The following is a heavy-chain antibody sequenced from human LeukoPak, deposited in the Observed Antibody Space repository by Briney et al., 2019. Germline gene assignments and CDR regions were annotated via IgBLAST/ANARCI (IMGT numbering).Heavy chain of an antibody. Sequence: ASVKVSCKASGYTFTSYYMHWLRQAAGQGLEWMGIINPSGGSTSYAQKFQGRVTMTRDTSTSTVYMELSSLRSEDTAVYYCARAPRDGYTGYYYYGMDVWGQGTTVTVSS. CDR3: ARAPRDGYTGYYYYGMDV. J-gene: IGHJ6*02. D-gene: IGHD5-24*01. V-gene: IGHV1-46*01. CDR2: INPSGGST. CDR1: GYTFTSYY.